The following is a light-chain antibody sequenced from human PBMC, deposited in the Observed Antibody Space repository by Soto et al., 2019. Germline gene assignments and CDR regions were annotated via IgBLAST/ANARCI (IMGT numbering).Light chain of an antibody. CDR3: QQYSSLWT. Sequence: DIQLSQSPSTLPASVGDRVTISCRASQTVRTYLAWYQQKPGKAPKLLIFQASTLESGVQSRFSGSGSGTEFTLTISSLPPDDVATYYCQQYSSLWTFGQGTKV. V-gene: IGKV1-5*03. J-gene: IGKJ1*01. CDR1: QTVRTY. CDR2: QAS.